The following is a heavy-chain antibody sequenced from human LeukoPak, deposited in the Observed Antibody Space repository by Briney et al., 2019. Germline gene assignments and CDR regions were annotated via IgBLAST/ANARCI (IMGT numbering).Heavy chain of an antibody. CDR1: GFILSTYW. V-gene: IGHV3-7*01. CDR2: INKDGSDI. CDR3: AGGAGWIFDI. D-gene: IGHD6-19*01. Sequence: PGGSLRLSCAASGFILSTYWMTWVRQAPGKGREWLANINKDGSDIQYVDSVRGRFTISRDNAQNLVYLQLTSLRAEDTAVYYCAGGAGWIFDIWGQGTMVAVSS. J-gene: IGHJ3*02.